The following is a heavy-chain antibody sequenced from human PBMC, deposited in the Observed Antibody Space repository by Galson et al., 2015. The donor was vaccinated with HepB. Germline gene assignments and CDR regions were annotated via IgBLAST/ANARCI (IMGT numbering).Heavy chain of an antibody. V-gene: IGHV3-7*03. CDR2: IKQDGSEK. CDR1: GFTFSSYW. J-gene: IGHJ4*02. Sequence: SLRLSCAASGFTFSSYWMSWVRQAPGKGLEWVANIKQDGSEKYYVDSVKGRFTISRDNAKNSLYLRMNSLRAEDTAVYYCARVYCSGGSCYEDYWGQGTLVTVSS. D-gene: IGHD2-15*01. CDR3: ARVYCSGGSCYEDY.